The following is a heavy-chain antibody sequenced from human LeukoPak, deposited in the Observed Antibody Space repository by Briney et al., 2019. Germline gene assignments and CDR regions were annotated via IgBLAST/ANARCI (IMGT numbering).Heavy chain of an antibody. Sequence: GASVKVSCKASGYTFTSYGISWVRQAPGQGLEWMGWISAYNGNTNYAQKLQGRVTMTTDTSTSTAYMELRSLRSDDTAVYYCARVGSELVTTISVSPNWFDPWGQGTLVTVSS. J-gene: IGHJ5*02. V-gene: IGHV1-18*01. CDR2: ISAYNGNT. CDR1: GYTFTSYG. D-gene: IGHD5-12*01. CDR3: ARVGSELVTTISVSPNWFDP.